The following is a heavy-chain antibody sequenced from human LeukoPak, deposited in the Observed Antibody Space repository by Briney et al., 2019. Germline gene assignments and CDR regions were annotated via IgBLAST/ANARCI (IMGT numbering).Heavy chain of an antibody. CDR2: IYYSGST. CDR3: ARGGNYMDV. D-gene: IGHD3-10*01. J-gene: IGHJ6*03. V-gene: IGHV4-59*01. Sequence: SETLSLTCTVSGGSISSYHWSWIRQPPGKGLEWIGYIYYSGSTNYNPSLKSRVTISVDTSKNQFSLKLSSVTPAGTAVYYCARGGNYMDVWGKATTVTVSS. CDR1: GGSISSYH.